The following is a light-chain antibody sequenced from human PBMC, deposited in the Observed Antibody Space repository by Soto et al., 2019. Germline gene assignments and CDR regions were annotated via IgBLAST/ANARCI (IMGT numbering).Light chain of an antibody. Sequence: SYELTQPPSLSVSPGQTASITCSGDKLGDKYACWYQQKPGQSPVLVFYQDSKRPSGIPERFSGSNSGNTATLTISGTQAMDEADYYCQTWDSCTLYYVFGTGTKVTVL. CDR3: QTWDSCTLYYV. CDR2: QDS. CDR1: KLGDKY. V-gene: IGLV3-1*01. J-gene: IGLJ1*01.